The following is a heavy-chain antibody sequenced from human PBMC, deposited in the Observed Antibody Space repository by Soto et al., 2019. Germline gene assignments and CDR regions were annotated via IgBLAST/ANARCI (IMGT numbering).Heavy chain of an antibody. D-gene: IGHD2-21*01. CDR3: ARLRIATNNYKWFDP. Sequence: PSETLSLTCSVYGAARNSGNYYWSWIRQVPGKGLEWIGHIYVTGAVDYNPSLRDRITISQDTSERQFSLNLRLVTAADTAVYYCARLRIATNNYKWFDPWGQGTLVTVSS. CDR1: GAARNSGNYY. J-gene: IGHJ5*02. V-gene: IGHV4-31*03. CDR2: IYVTGAV.